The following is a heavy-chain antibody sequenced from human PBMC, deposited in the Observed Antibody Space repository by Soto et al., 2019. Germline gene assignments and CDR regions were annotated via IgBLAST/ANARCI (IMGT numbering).Heavy chain of an antibody. D-gene: IGHD6-25*01. CDR2: ISGSGDAT. CDR1: GFTFNNYA. V-gene: IGHV3-23*01. J-gene: IGHJ4*02. Sequence: EVQLLESGGGLVQFGGSLRLSCAASGFTFNNYAMTWVHQPPGKGLEWVSAISGSGDATFYADSVRGRFTISRDNSKSTLYLQMNSLRAEDTAVYFCAKDLRAPAAKNFDYWGQGTLVTVSS. CDR3: AKDLRAPAAKNFDY.